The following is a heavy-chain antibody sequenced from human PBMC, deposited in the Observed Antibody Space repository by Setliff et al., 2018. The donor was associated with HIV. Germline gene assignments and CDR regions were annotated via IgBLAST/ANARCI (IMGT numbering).Heavy chain of an antibody. Sequence: LRLSCAASGFTFSSYGMHWVRQAPGRGLEWMAVFSADEDIEYYADSVRERFTIFRDSSKNTLYLQMSSLRADDTAVYYCARSPYGGNPYLFDFWGQGTLVTVSS. CDR2: FSADEDIE. J-gene: IGHJ4*02. CDR3: ARSPYGGNPYLFDF. D-gene: IGHD4-17*01. V-gene: IGHV3-30*06. CDR1: GFTFSSYG.